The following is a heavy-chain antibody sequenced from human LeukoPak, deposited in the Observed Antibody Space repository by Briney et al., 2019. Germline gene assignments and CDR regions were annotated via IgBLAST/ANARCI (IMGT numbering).Heavy chain of an antibody. Sequence: PGGSLRLSCAASGFTFSSYAMHWVRQAPGKGLEWVAVISYDGSNKYYADSVKGRFTISRDNSKNTLYLQMNSLRAEDTAVYYCARDYGDAAFDYWGQGTLVTVSS. CDR1: GFTFSSYA. CDR3: ARDYGDAAFDY. CDR2: ISYDGSNK. J-gene: IGHJ4*02. V-gene: IGHV3-30*04. D-gene: IGHD4-17*01.